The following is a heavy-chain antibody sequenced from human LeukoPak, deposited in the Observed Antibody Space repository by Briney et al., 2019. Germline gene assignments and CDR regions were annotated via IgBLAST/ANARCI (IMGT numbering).Heavy chain of an antibody. D-gene: IGHD3-10*01. CDR2: INHSGST. Sequence: SETLSLTCAVYGGSFSGYYWSWIRQPPGKGLEWIGEINHSGSTNYNPSLKSRVTISVDTSMNQFSLKLSSVTAADTAVYYCARGEVIDRGDYFDYWGQGTLVTVSS. J-gene: IGHJ4*02. CDR1: GGSFSGYY. CDR3: ARGEVIDRGDYFDY. V-gene: IGHV4-34*01.